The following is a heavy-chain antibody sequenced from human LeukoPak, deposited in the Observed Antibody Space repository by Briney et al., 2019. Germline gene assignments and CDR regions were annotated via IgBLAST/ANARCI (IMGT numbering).Heavy chain of an antibody. CDR3: DRHRGSSSWFDY. Sequence: PSETLSLTCTVSGGSIRSTSYYWGWIRRPPGKGLEWIGNIYYSGSTYYNPSLNSRVTISVDTSKNHFSLKLSSVTATDTAVYYCDRHRGSSSWFDYWGQGTLVTVSS. CDR2: IYYSGST. CDR1: GGSIRSTSYY. V-gene: IGHV4-39*01. J-gene: IGHJ4*02. D-gene: IGHD6-13*01.